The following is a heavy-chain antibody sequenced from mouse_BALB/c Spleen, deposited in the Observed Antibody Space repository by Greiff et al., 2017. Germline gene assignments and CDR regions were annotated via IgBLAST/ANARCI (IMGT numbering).Heavy chain of an antibody. CDR2: ILPGSGST. D-gene: IGHD1-1*01. CDR1: GYTFSSYW. Sequence: VQLQQSGAELMKPGASVKISCKATGYTFSSYWIEWVKQRPGHGLEWIGEILPGSGSTNYNEKFKGKATFTADTSSNTAYMQLSSLTSEDSAVYYCARCYGSRVYAMDYWGQGTSVTVSS. J-gene: IGHJ4*01. CDR3: ARCYGSRVYAMDY. V-gene: IGHV1-9*01.